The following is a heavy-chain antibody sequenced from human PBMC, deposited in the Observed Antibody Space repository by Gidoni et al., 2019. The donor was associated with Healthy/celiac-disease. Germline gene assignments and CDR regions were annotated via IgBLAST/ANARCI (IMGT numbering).Heavy chain of an antibody. CDR2: INHSGST. D-gene: IGHD5-18*01. J-gene: IGHJ3*02. CDR3: ARGWGYSYGQGPAFDI. CDR1: GGSFSGYY. V-gene: IGHV4-34*01. Sequence: QVQLQQWGAGLLKPSETLSLTCAVYGGSFSGYYWSWIRQPPGKGLEWIGEINHSGSTNYNPSLKSRVTISVDTSKNQFSLKLSSVTAADTAVYYCARGWGYSYGQGPAFDIWGQGTMVTVSS.